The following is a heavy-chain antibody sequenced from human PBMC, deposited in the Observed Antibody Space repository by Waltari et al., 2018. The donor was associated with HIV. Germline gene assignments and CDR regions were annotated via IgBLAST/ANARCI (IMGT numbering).Heavy chain of an antibody. V-gene: IGHV3-21*02. J-gene: IGHJ5*02. CDR2: SSSSGDVK. D-gene: IGHD6-6*01. CDR3: ARDSRGSTWSLNWFDP. CDR1: GFILNNYS. Sequence: EVQLVESGGGPVKPGESLRLPCVTSGFILNNYSMTWVGQAPGKGPGWVSASSSSGDVKRYAGSVKGRITNSRGNAENSLYLQMNGLRAEDTAIYYCARDSRGSTWSLNWFDPWGQGTLVTVSS.